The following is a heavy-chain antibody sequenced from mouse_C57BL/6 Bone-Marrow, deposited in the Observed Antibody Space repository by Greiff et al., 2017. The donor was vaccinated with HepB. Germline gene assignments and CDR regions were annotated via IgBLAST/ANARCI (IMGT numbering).Heavy chain of an antibody. D-gene: IGHD2-3*01. V-gene: IGHV1-5*01. CDR3: TRRGIYDGYPYAMDY. CDR1: GYTFTSYW. CDR2: IYPGNSDT. J-gene: IGHJ4*01. Sequence: EVQLQQSGTVLARPGASVKMSCKTSGYTFTSYWMHWVKQRPGQGLEWIGAIYPGNSDTSYNQKFKGKAKLTAVTSASTAYMELSSLTNEDSAVYYCTRRGIYDGYPYAMDYWGQGTSVTVSS.